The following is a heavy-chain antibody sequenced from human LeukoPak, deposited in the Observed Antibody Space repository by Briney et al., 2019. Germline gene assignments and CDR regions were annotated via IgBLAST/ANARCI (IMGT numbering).Heavy chain of an antibody. CDR1: GFTFSSYA. D-gene: IGHD4-17*01. CDR3: ASARSTTMIYN. Sequence: PGGSLRLSCAASGFTFSSYAMYWVRQAPGKGLEWVAVISYDGSNKYYADSVKGRFTISRDNSKNTLYLQMNSLRGEDTAEYYCASARSTTMIYNWGQGTLVTVSS. V-gene: IGHV3-30*04. J-gene: IGHJ4*02. CDR2: ISYDGSNK.